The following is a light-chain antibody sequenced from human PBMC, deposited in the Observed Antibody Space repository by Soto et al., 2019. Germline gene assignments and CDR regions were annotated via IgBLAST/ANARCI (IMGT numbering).Light chain of an antibody. J-gene: IGLJ3*02. V-gene: IGLV3-16*01. CDR3: LSADSGRTTSYRV. Sequence: SHELTQPPSVSVSLGQMARITCSGEGLPRKYAYWYQQKPGQPPVLVIHKDSERPSGIPERFSGSSSGTIATLTITGVQAXXEADYYCLSADSGRTTSYRVXXXGTQLTVL. CDR2: KDS. CDR1: GLPRKY.